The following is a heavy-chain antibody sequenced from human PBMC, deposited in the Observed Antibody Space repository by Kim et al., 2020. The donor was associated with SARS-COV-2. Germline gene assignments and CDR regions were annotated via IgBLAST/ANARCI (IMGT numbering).Heavy chain of an antibody. CDR3: ARHRHRPGSIDAFDI. D-gene: IGHD6-13*01. CDR2: INHSGST. CDR1: GGSFSGYY. J-gene: IGHJ3*02. Sequence: SETLSLTCAVYGGSFSGYYWSWIRQPPGKGLEWIGEINHSGSTNYNPSLKSRVTISVDTSKNQFSLKLSSVTAADTAVYYCARHRHRPGSIDAFDIWGQGTMVTVSS. V-gene: IGHV4-34*01.